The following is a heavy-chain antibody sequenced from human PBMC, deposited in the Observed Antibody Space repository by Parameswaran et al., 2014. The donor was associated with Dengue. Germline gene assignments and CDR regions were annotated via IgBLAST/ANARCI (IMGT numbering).Heavy chain of an antibody. V-gene: IGHV2-5*02. CDR2: IYWDDDK. CDR3: AHISVLGGYSYGPTSEHYGMDV. Sequence: LPGSGPTLGEPTQTLTLTCTFSGFSLSTSGVGVGWIRQPPGKALEWLALIYWDDDKRYSPSLKSRLTITKDTSKNQVVLTMTNMDPVDTATYYCAHISVLGGYSYGPTSEHYGMDVWGQGTTVTVSS. D-gene: IGHD5-18*01. J-gene: IGHJ6*02. CDR1: GFSLSTSGVG.